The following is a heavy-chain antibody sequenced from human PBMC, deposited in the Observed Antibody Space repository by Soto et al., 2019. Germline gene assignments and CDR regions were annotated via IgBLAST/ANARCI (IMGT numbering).Heavy chain of an antibody. Sequence: SETLSLTCAVSGGSISSGGYSWSWIRQPPGKGLEWIGYIYHSGSTYYNPSLKSRVTISVDRSKNQFSLKLSSVTAADTAVYYCARVPRRGSSTSCHQGCWFDPWGQGTLVTVSS. CDR3: ARVPRRGSSTSCHQGCWFDP. CDR1: GGSISSGGYS. V-gene: IGHV4-30-2*01. D-gene: IGHD2-2*01. CDR2: IYHSGST. J-gene: IGHJ5*02.